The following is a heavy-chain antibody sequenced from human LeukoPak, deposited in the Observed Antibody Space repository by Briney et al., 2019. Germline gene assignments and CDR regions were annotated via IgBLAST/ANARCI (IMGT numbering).Heavy chain of an antibody. V-gene: IGHV3-48*01. J-gene: IGHJ5*02. Sequence: GGSLRLSCAASGFSFSSYSMNWVRQAPGKGLEWVSYISSSSNTIYYADSVKGRFTISRDNAKNSLYLQMNSLRAADTAVYYCARPRAGATGWFDPWGQGTLVTVSS. D-gene: IGHD1-26*01. CDR2: ISSSSNTI. CDR3: ARPRAGATGWFDP. CDR1: GFSFSSYS.